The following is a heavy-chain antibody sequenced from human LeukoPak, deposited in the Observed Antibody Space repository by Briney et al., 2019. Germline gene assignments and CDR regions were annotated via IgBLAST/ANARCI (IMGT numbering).Heavy chain of an antibody. CDR1: GGTFSSYA. J-gene: IGHJ4*02. CDR2: IIPIFGTA. Sequence: ASVKVSCKASGGTFSSYAISWVRQAPGQGLEWMGGIIPIFGTANYAQKFQGRVTITADESTSTAYMELRSLRSDDTAVYYCARGHRVVTAEFDYWGQGTLVTVSS. D-gene: IGHD2-21*02. CDR3: ARGHRVVTAEFDY. V-gene: IGHV1-69*13.